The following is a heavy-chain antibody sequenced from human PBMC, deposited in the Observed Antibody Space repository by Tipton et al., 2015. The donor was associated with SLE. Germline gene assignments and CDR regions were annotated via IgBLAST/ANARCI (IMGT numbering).Heavy chain of an antibody. Sequence: TLSLTCTVSGGFISSDGYYWTWIRQPAGKGLEWIGHIYTGGSTSYNSSLNSRVTMSIDTSKNQFSLKLSSVTAADTAVYYCAGRVAHSSSSWAIGYWGQGTLVTVSS. V-gene: IGHV4-61*09. CDR1: GGFISSDGYY. CDR3: AGRVAHSSSSWAIGY. CDR2: IYTGGST. D-gene: IGHD6-6*01. J-gene: IGHJ4*02.